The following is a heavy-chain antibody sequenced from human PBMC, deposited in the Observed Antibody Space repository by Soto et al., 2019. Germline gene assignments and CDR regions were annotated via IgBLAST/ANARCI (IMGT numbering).Heavy chain of an antibody. CDR2: RAYAGSNK. D-gene: IGHD2-2*01. J-gene: IGHJ5*02. CDR3: AKDNCLSASGYRLDNWFDP. Sequence: QVQLVESGGGVVQPGRSLRLSCVASGFTFSSYGMHWVRQAPGKGLEWVAVRAYAGSNKYYADSVKGRFSISRDNSKNTPYLQMNRLGAEDTAVYYCAKDNCLSASGYRLDNWFDPWGQGALVTVSS. V-gene: IGHV3-30*18. CDR1: GFTFSSYG.